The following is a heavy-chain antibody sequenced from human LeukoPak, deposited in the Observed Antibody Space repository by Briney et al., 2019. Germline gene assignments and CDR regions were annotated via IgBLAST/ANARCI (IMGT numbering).Heavy chain of an antibody. V-gene: IGHV3-23*01. CDR3: AREDYYASGSYPDDCYHYYGMEV. D-gene: IGHD3-10*01. CDR2: ISGGGGST. CDR1: GFTFSSYA. J-gene: IGHJ6*02. Sequence: GGSLTLSCAASGFTFSSYAIDWVRQAPGQGLEWVSAISGGGGSTYYDDYGQGRLTIPRYNANNSLDLQMNRLRAEDTAVYYCAREDYYASGSYPDDCYHYYGMEVWGQGTTVTVSS.